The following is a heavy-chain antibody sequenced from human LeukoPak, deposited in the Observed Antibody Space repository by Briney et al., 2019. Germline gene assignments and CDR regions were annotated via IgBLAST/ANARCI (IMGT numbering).Heavy chain of an antibody. V-gene: IGHV1-18*01. CDR2: ISPYLDNK. Sequence: VASVKVSCKASGYTFKNYGISWVRQAPGHGLEWMGWISPYLDNKNFAQKLQGRVTMTTDTSTGTAYMELSSLRSEDTAVYYCASGRTYYYGSGSSHDYYYGMDVWGQGTTVTVSS. J-gene: IGHJ6*02. CDR1: GYTFKNYG. CDR3: ASGRTYYYGSGSSHDYYYGMDV. D-gene: IGHD3-10*01.